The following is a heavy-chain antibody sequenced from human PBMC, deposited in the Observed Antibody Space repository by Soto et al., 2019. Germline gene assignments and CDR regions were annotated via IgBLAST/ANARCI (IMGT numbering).Heavy chain of an antibody. CDR3: ASVIVGATSPAFAI. CDR2: IDPSDSYT. Sequence: LGESLKISCKGSGYSFTSYWISWVRQMPGKGLEWMGRIDPSDSYTNYSPSFQGHVTISADKSISTAYLQWSSLKASDTAMYYCASVIVGATSPAFAIWGQGTMVTVSS. V-gene: IGHV5-10-1*01. J-gene: IGHJ3*02. D-gene: IGHD1-26*01. CDR1: GYSFTSYW.